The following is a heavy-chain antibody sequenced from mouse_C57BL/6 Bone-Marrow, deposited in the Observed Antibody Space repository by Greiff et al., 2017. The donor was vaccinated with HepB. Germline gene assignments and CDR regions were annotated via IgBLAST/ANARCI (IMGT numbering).Heavy chain of an antibody. V-gene: IGHV1-64*01. CDR2: IHPNSGST. D-gene: IGHD1-1*01. CDR1: GYTFTSYW. CDR3: ARRRGHYYGSSYDWYFDV. J-gene: IGHJ1*03. Sequence: VQLQQPGAELVKPGASVKLSCKASGYTFTSYWMHWVKQRPGQGLEWIGMIHPNSGSTNYNEKFKSKATLTVDKSSSTAYMQLSSLTSEDSAVYYCARRRGHYYGSSYDWYFDVWGTGTTVTVSS.